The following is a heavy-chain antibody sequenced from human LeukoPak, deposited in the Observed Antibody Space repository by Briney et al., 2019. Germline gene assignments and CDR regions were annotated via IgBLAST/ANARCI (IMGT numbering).Heavy chain of an antibody. CDR1: GGSISSGGYS. V-gene: IGHV4-30-2*01. J-gene: IGHJ4*02. Sequence: SQTLSLTCAVSGGSISSGGYSWSWIRQPPGKGLEWIGYIYDSGSTYYNPSLKSRVTISVDTSKNQFSLKLSSVTAADTAVYYCAGSYYQRYHFDYWGQGTLVTVSS. CDR2: IYDSGST. CDR3: AGSYYQRYHFDY. D-gene: IGHD1-26*01.